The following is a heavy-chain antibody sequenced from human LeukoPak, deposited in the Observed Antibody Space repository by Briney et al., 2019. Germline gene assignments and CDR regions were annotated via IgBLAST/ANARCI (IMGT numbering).Heavy chain of an antibody. Sequence: PGGSLRLSCVTSGFTFSNSGMHWVRQAPGTGLEWLASISHDGSERYFADSVKGRFTISRDNSKSTLYLQMNILREEDTAMFYCATDRGWFFDNWGQGALVTVAS. CDR2: ISHDGSER. J-gene: IGHJ4*02. CDR3: ATDRGWFFDN. CDR1: GFTFSNSG. V-gene: IGHV3-30*03. D-gene: IGHD2-15*01.